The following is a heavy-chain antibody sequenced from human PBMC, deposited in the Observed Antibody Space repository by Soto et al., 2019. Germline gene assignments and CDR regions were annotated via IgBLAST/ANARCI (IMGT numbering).Heavy chain of an antibody. CDR3: AKGVDCSGGSCYLYYYYYMDV. V-gene: IGHV3-23*01. CDR2: ISGSGGST. J-gene: IGHJ6*03. CDR1: GFTFSSYA. Sequence: GGSLRLSCAASGFTFSSYAMSWVRQAPGKGLEWVSAISGSGGSTYYADSVKGRFTISRDNSKNKLYLQMNRLRAEDTAVYYCAKGVDCSGGSCYLYYYYYMDVWGKGTTVTVSS. D-gene: IGHD2-15*01.